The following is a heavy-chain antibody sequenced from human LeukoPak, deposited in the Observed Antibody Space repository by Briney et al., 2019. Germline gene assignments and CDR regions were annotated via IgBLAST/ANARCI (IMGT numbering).Heavy chain of an antibody. J-gene: IGHJ4*02. CDR2: IKQDGSEK. D-gene: IGHD3-22*01. CDR1: GFTFSSYW. Sequence: GGSLRLSCAASGFTFSSYWMSWVRQAPGKGLEWVANIKQDGSEKYYVDSVKGRFTISRDNAKNSLYLQMNSLRAEGTAVYYCARARYYYDSSGYLAYWGQGTLVTVSS. V-gene: IGHV3-7*01. CDR3: ARARYYYDSSGYLAY.